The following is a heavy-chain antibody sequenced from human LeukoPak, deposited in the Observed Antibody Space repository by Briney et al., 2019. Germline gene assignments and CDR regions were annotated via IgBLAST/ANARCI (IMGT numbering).Heavy chain of an antibody. CDR1: GDSIGSYY. Sequence: SETLSLTCTVSGDSIGSYYWSWIRQPPGEGLEWIGYVYYTGSTNYNPSLKSRVTISVDTSKNQFSLKLSSVTAADTAVYYCARAHGVYSSSLGFDYWGQGTLVTVSS. CDR2: VYYTGST. D-gene: IGHD6-6*01. V-gene: IGHV4-59*01. CDR3: ARAHGVYSSSLGFDY. J-gene: IGHJ4*02.